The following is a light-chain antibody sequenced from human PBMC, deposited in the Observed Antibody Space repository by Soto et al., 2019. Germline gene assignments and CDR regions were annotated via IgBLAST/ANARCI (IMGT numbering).Light chain of an antibody. J-gene: IGKJ5*01. V-gene: IGKV3-11*01. CDR1: RSVNSY. Sequence: PGERAPLSCRASRSVNSYLAWYQQKPGQAPRLLISDASNRATGIPARFSGSGSGTDFTLTISSLEPEDFAVYYCQHRSEWPVSFGQGTRLEIK. CDR2: DAS. CDR3: QHRSEWPVS.